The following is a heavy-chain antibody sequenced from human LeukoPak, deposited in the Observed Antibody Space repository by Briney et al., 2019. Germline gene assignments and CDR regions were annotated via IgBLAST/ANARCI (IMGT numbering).Heavy chain of an antibody. J-gene: IGHJ4*02. Sequence: PSQTLSLTCTVSGGSISSGGYYWRWIRQHPGKGLEWIGYIYYSGSTYYNPSLKSRVTISVDTSENQFSLKLTSMTAADTAVYYCARSPEYYFDYWGQGTLVTVSS. CDR2: IYYSGST. CDR1: GGSISSGGYY. V-gene: IGHV4-31*03. D-gene: IGHD1-14*01. CDR3: ARSPEYYFDY.